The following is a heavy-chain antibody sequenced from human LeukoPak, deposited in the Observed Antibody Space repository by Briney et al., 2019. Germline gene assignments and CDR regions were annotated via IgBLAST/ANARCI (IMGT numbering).Heavy chain of an antibody. D-gene: IGHD2-2*01. CDR3: ARVWGLYCSSTRCTGYYFDY. V-gene: IGHV1-18*01. CDR2: ISAYNGNT. J-gene: IGHJ4*02. Sequence: ASVKVSCKASGYTFTSYGISWVRQAPGQVLEWMGWISAYNGNTNYAQKLQGRVTMTTDTSTSTAYMELRSLRSDDTAVYYCARVWGLYCSSTRCTGYYFDYWGQGTLVTVSS. CDR1: GYTFTSYG.